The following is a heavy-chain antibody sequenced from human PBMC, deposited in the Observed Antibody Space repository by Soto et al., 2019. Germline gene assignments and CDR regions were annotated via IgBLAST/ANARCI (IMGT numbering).Heavy chain of an antibody. V-gene: IGHV1-24*01. D-gene: IGHD6-25*01. Sequence: ASVKVSCKVSGYTLTELSMHWVRQAPGKGLEWMGGFDPEDGETIYAQKFQGRVTMTEDTSTDTAYMELSSLRSEDTAVYYCETATPEGAAALSYSGRDVGGKGPRVTV. CDR3: ETATPEGAAALSYSGRDV. CDR1: GYTLTELS. J-gene: IGHJ6*04. CDR2: FDPEDGET.